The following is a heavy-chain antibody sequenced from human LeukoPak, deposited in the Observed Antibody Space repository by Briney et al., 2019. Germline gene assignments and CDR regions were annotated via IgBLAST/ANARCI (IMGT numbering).Heavy chain of an antibody. D-gene: IGHD3-10*01. J-gene: IGHJ6*03. CDR2: INPNSGGR. CDR1: GYTFTGYY. CDR3: AREMSLTMVRGEDYYYYYMDV. V-gene: IGHV1-2*02. Sequence: ASVKVSCKASGYTFTGYYMHWVRQARGQGLEWMGWINPNSGGRNYAQKFQGRVTMTRDTSISTAYMELSRLRSDDTAVYYCAREMSLTMVRGEDYYYYYMDVWGKGTTVTVSS.